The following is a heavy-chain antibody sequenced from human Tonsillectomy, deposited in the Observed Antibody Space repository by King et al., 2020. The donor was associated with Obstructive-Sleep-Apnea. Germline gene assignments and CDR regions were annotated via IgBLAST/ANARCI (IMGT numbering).Heavy chain of an antibody. CDR3: ARTQTAGAFDI. Sequence: VQLVESGAEVKKPGASVKVSCKASGYTFTSYYMHWVRQAPGQGLEWMGIINHSGGSTRYAQKFQGRVTMTRDTSTSTVYMELSSLRSEDTAVYYCARTQTAGAFDIWGQGTMVTVSS. D-gene: IGHD2-21*02. CDR1: GYTFTSYY. CDR2: INHSGGST. J-gene: IGHJ3*02. V-gene: IGHV1-46*01.